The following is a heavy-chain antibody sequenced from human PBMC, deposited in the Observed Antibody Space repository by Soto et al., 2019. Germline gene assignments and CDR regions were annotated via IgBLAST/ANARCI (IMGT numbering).Heavy chain of an antibody. CDR2: ISYDGSNK. CDR3: AKDRTKTIVVDPMDV. V-gene: IGHV3-30*18. J-gene: IGHJ6*02. Sequence: QVQLVESGGGVVQPGRSLRLSCAASGFTFSSYGMHWVRQAPGKGLEWVAVISYDGSNKYYADSVKGRFTISRDNSKNTLYLQMNSLRAEDTAVYYCAKDRTKTIVVDPMDVWGQGTTVTVSS. D-gene: IGHD2-2*01. CDR1: GFTFSSYG.